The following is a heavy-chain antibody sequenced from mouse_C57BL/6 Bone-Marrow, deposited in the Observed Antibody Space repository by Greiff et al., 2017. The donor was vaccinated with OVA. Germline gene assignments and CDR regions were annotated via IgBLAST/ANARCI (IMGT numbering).Heavy chain of an antibody. J-gene: IGHJ1*03. CDR2: ISYDGSN. Sequence: VQLQQSGPGLVKPSQSLSLTCSVTGYSITSGYYWNWIRQFPGNKLEWMGYISYDGSNNYNPSLKNRISITRDTSKNQFFLKLNSVTTEDTATYYCARETTVAHWYFDVWGTGTTVTVSS. CDR1: GYSITSGYY. CDR3: ARETTVAHWYFDV. D-gene: IGHD1-1*01. V-gene: IGHV3-6*01.